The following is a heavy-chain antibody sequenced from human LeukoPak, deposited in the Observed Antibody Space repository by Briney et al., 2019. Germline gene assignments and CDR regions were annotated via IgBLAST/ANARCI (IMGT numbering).Heavy chain of an antibody. CDR2: INPSGGST. J-gene: IGHJ4*02. V-gene: IGHV1-46*01. CDR3: ARVIAVAGGGFDY. CDR1: GYTFTSYY. Sequence: ASVKVSCKASGYTFTSYYMHWVRQAPGQGLEWMGIINPSGGSTSYAQKFQGRVTMTRDTSTSTAYMELSSPRSEDTAVYYCARVIAVAGGGFDYWGQGTLVTVSS. D-gene: IGHD6-19*01.